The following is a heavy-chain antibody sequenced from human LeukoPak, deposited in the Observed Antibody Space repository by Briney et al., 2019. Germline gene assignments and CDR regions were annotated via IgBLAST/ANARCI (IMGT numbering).Heavy chain of an antibody. V-gene: IGHV4-34*01. D-gene: IGHD3-22*01. Sequence: SETLSLTCAVYGGSFSGYYWSWIRQPPGKGLEWIGEINHSGSTNYDPSLKSRVTISVDTSKNQFSLKLSSVTAADTAVYYCARVTGVLMIVLDYWGQGTLVTVSS. J-gene: IGHJ4*02. CDR3: ARVTGVLMIVLDY. CDR2: INHSGST. CDR1: GGSFSGYY.